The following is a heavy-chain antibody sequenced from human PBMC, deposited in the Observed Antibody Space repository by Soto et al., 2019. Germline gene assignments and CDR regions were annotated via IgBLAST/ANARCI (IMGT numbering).Heavy chain of an antibody. V-gene: IGHV1-69*02. D-gene: IGHD2-15*01. Sequence: QVQLVQSGAEVKKPGSSVKVSCKASGGTFSSYTISWVRQAPGQGLEWMGRIIPILGIANYAQKFQGRVTITADKATSTAYMELSSLGYEETAVYYRARTARPVVTHYYFDYCGQGTLVTVYS. J-gene: IGHJ4*02. CDR2: IIPILGIA. CDR1: GGTFSSYT. CDR3: ARTARPVVTHYYFDY.